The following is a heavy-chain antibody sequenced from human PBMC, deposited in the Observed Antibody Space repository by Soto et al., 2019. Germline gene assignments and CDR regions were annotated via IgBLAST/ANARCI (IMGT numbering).Heavy chain of an antibody. J-gene: IGHJ3*02. D-gene: IGHD4-17*01. V-gene: IGHV3-30*03. CDR2: ISYDGSNK. CDR3: ARYGAHDAFDI. CDR1: GFTFSSYG. Sequence: AGVSLRLSWAASGFTFSSYGMHWVRQAPGKGLEWVAVISYDGSNKYYADSVKGRFTISRDNSKNTLYLHMNSLRAEDTAVYYCARYGAHDAFDIWGQGTMVTVS.